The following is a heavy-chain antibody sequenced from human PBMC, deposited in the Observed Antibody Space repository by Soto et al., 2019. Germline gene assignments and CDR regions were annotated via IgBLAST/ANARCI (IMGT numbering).Heavy chain of an antibody. Sequence: LRLSCAASGFTFSSYWMHWVRQAPGKGLVRVSRINNDGSDTTYADSVKGRFTVSRDNAKNTVYLQMNSLRAEDTAVYYCVRDKPHNWFDPWGQGTPVTVSS. CDR2: INNDGSDT. V-gene: IGHV3-74*01. CDR3: VRDKPHNWFDP. J-gene: IGHJ5*02. CDR1: GFTFSSYW.